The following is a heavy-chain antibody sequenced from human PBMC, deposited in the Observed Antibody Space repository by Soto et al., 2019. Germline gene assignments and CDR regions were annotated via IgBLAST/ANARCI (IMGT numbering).Heavy chain of an antibody. J-gene: IGHJ3*02. CDR1: GYTFTGYY. CDR2: INPNSGGT. V-gene: IGHV1-2*04. CDR3: ASQTSAVVITIQAAFDI. D-gene: IGHD3-22*01. Sequence: ASVKVSCKASGYTFTGYYMHWVRQAPGQGLEWMGWINPNSGGTNYAQKFQGWVTMTRDTSISTAYMELSRLRSDDTAVYYCASQTSAVVITIQAAFDIWGQLTMVT.